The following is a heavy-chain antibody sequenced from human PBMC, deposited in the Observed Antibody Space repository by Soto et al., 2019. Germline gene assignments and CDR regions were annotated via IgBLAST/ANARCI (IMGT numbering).Heavy chain of an antibody. Sequence: ASVTVSCKASGYTFTSYGISWVRQEPGQGLEWMGWISAYNGNTNYAQKLQGRVTMTTDTSTSTAYMELRSLRSDDTAVYYCARGLNYYGSGSYYDYWGQGTLVTVSS. D-gene: IGHD3-10*01. V-gene: IGHV1-18*01. CDR3: ARGLNYYGSGSYYDY. J-gene: IGHJ4*02. CDR2: ISAYNGNT. CDR1: GYTFTSYG.